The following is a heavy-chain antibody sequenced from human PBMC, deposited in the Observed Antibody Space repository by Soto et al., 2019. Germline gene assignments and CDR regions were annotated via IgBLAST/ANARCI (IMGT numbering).Heavy chain of an antibody. CDR3: ARFLTGISGWFDP. V-gene: IGHV3-21*01. J-gene: IGHJ5*02. CDR2: ISSSSSYI. Sequence: PGGSLRLSCAASGFTFSSYSMNWVRQAPGKGLEWVSSISSSSSYIYYADSVKGRFTISRDNAKNSLYLQMNSLRAEDTAVYYCARFLTGISGWFDPWGQGTLVTVSS. CDR1: GFTFSSYS. D-gene: IGHD3-10*01.